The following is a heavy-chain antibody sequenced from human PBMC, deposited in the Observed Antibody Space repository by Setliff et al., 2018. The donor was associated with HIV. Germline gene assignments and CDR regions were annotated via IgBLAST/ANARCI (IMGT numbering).Heavy chain of an antibody. CDR3: ARLRANWGLGTAYFDS. D-gene: IGHD7-27*01. Sequence: PGGSLRLSCEASGFAISGTYMTWVRQAPGKGLEWVSVIYTGGTTFYADPVMGRFTISRDISKNTLYLQMNSLRAEDTAVYYCARLRANWGLGTAYFDSWGQGTLVTVSS. V-gene: IGHV3-53*01. CDR1: GFAISGTY. J-gene: IGHJ4*02. CDR2: IYTGGTT.